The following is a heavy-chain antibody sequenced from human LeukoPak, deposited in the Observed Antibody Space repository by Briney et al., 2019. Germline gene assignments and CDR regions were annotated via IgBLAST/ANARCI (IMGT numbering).Heavy chain of an antibody. CDR1: GFRFTDYS. CDR2: LGRSGEYK. CDR3: VKDRPCETCMPMDA. Sequence: GGSLRLSCAASGFRFTDYSMSWVRQVPGKGLEWVAGLGRSGEYKYYADSVKGRFTISRDNSKDTVYLQMNSLRAEDSAIYFCVKDRPCETCMPMDAWGQGTTVTVSS. J-gene: IGHJ6*02. V-gene: IGHV3-23*01. D-gene: IGHD2-2*01.